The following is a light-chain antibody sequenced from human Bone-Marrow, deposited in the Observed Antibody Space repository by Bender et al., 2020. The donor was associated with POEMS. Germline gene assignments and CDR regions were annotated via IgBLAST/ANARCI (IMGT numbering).Light chain of an antibody. Sequence: QSALTQPASVSGSPGQTITISCTGTSNDIGRFSYVSWYQQHPGKAPKLLIYEVRKRPSGVSNRFSGSKSDNTASLTISGLQAEDEADFYCCSYADNSVWVFGGGTKLTVL. CDR1: SNDIGRFSY. J-gene: IGLJ3*02. V-gene: IGLV2-23*02. CDR2: EVR. CDR3: CSYADNSVWV.